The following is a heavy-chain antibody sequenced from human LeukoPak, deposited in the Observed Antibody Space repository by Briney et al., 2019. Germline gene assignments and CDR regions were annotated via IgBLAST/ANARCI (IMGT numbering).Heavy chain of an antibody. D-gene: IGHD3-22*01. CDR3: ARGSFAGYYDSKIDY. CDR2: INPNSGGT. Sequence: ASVKVSCKASGYTFTGYYVHWVRQAPGQGLEWMGWINPNSGGTNYAQKFQGRFTMTRDTSISTAYMELSRLRSDDTAVYYCARGSFAGYYDSKIDYWGQGTLVTVSS. V-gene: IGHV1-2*02. J-gene: IGHJ4*02. CDR1: GYTFTGYY.